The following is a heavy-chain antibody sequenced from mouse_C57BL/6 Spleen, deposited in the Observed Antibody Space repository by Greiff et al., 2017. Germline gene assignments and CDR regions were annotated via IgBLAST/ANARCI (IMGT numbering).Heavy chain of an antibody. J-gene: IGHJ2*01. CDR2: INPYNGDT. D-gene: IGHD2-3*01. Sequence: VQLKQSGPELVKPGDSVKISCQASGYSFTGYFMNWVMQSHGKSLEWIGRINPYNGDTFYNQKFKGKATLTVDKSSSTAHMELRSLTSEDSAVYYCARSDGYYVYYFDYWGQGTTLTVSS. V-gene: IGHV1-20*01. CDR3: ARSDGYYVYYFDY. CDR1: GYSFTGYF.